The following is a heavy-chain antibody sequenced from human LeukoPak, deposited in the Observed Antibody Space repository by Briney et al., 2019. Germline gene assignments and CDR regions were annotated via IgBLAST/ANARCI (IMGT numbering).Heavy chain of an antibody. J-gene: IGHJ3*02. D-gene: IGHD3-10*01. CDR2: ISGSGGSI. Sequence: PGGSLRLSCVVSGFTFSDYAMSWVRQAPGKGLEWVSTISGSGGSIYYADSVKGRFTISRDNAKNSLYLQMNSLRAEDTAVYYCASPYLMVRGVPYDAFDIWGQGIMVTVSS. CDR1: GFTFSDYA. CDR3: ASPYLMVRGVPYDAFDI. V-gene: IGHV3-23*01.